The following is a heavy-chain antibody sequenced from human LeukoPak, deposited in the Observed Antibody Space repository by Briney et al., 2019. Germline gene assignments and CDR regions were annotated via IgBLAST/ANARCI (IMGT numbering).Heavy chain of an antibody. CDR2: ISGSGGST. V-gene: IGHV3-23*01. J-gene: IGHJ4*02. CDR1: GFTFTSHA. CDR3: AKVNWCSASCADA. Sequence: GGSLRLSCAASGFTFTSHAMSWVRQAPGKGLEWVSVISGSGGSTYYADSVKGRFTISRDNSKNTLYLQMNSLRPEDTAVYYCAKVNWCSASCADAWGQGTLVTVSS. D-gene: IGHD2-2*01.